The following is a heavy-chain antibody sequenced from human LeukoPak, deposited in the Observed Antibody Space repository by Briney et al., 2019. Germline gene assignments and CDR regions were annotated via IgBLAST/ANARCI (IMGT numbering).Heavy chain of an antibody. CDR2: ISKSGGDT. Sequence: PGGSLRLSCAASGFTFSDYYMIWIRQAPGKGLEWVSYISKSGGDTKYADSVKGRFTISRANAKNSMYLQMNSLRADDTAVYYCARVRQSGSPLDYWGQGTLVTVSS. D-gene: IGHD1-26*01. J-gene: IGHJ4*02. CDR1: GFTFSDYY. CDR3: ARVRQSGSPLDY. V-gene: IGHV3-11*05.